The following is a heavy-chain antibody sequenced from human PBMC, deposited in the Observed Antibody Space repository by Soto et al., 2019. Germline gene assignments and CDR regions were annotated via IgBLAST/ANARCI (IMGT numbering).Heavy chain of an antibody. CDR1: GFTFSSYG. Sequence: QVQLVESGGGVVQPGRSLRLSCAASGFTFSSYGMHWVRQAPGKGLEWVAVISYDGSNKYYADSVKGRFTISRDNPKNTLYLQMNSLRAEDTAVYYCAKGSSSYRDYFDYWGQGTLVTVSS. CDR3: AKGSSSYRDYFDY. D-gene: IGHD6-13*01. CDR2: ISYDGSNK. V-gene: IGHV3-30*18. J-gene: IGHJ4*02.